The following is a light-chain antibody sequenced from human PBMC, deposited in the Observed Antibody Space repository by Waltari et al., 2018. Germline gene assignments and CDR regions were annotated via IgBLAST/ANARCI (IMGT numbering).Light chain of an antibody. CDR1: QTISTY. J-gene: IGKJ1*01. CDR2: AAS. CDR3: QQSHSTPRT. V-gene: IGKV1-39*01. Sequence: DIQMTQSPSSLSASVGERVTITCRASQTISTYLNWYQQKPGKAPKLLIYAASTLQSGVPSTFSGSGSGPDFTLTISSLRREDFATYYCQQSHSTPRTFGQGTKVEIK.